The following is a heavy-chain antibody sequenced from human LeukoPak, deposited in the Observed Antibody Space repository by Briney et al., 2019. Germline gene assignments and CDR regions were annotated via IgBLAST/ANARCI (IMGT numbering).Heavy chain of an antibody. V-gene: IGHV1-8*03. J-gene: IGHJ6*03. CDR2: MNPNSGNT. Sequence: GASVKVSCKASGYTFTSYDINWVRQATGQGLEWMGWMNPNSGNTGYAQKFQGRVTITRNTSISTAYMELSSLRSEDTAVYYCARGITIFGVVTPWYMDVWGKGTTVTVSS. CDR3: ARGITIFGVVTPWYMDV. CDR1: GYTFTSYD. D-gene: IGHD3-3*01.